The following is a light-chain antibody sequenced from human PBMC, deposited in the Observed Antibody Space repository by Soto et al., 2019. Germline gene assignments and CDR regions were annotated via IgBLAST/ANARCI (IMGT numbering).Light chain of an antibody. CDR3: QQYSTYPFI. J-gene: IGKJ3*01. CDR1: QSINRW. V-gene: IGKV1-5*03. CDR2: TAS. Sequence: DIQMTQSPSTLSASVGDRVTITCRASQSINRWLAWYQQKPGKAPKLLIYTASTLETGVPSRFSGGGIGTEFTLSISSLQPEDFATYYCQQYSTYPFIFGPGTKVDIK.